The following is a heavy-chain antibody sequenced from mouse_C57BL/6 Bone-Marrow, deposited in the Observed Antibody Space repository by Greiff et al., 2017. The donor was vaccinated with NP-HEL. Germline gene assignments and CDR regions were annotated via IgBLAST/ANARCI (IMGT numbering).Heavy chain of an antibody. J-gene: IGHJ3*01. V-gene: IGHV1-59*01. CDR1: GYTFTSYW. Sequence: QVQLQQSGAELVRPGTSVKLSCKASGYTFTSYWMHWVKQRPGQGLEWIGVIDPSDSYTNYNQKFKGKATLTVDTSSSTAYMQLSSLTSEDSAVYYCARGFAYWGQGTRVTVSA. CDR3: ARGFAY. CDR2: IDPSDSYT.